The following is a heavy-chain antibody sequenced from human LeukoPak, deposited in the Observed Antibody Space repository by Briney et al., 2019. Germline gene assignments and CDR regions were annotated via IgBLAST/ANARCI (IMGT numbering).Heavy chain of an antibody. V-gene: IGHV3-7*01. Sequence: PGGSLRLSCAASGVIFNQYWMSWVRQAPGRGLEWVANIDQDGSEKHYVDSVKGRFTISRDHARNSLFLQMNSLRAEDTAVYYCARGRFSYDNTGYSSFYYWGQGTLVTVSS. CDR2: IDQDGSEK. J-gene: IGHJ4*02. CDR1: GVIFNQYW. CDR3: ARGRFSYDNTGYSSFYY. D-gene: IGHD2-2*03.